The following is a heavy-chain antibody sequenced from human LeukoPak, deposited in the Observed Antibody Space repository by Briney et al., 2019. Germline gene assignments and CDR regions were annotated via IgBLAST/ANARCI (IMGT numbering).Heavy chain of an antibody. CDR2: FDPEDGET. CDR3: AKGYSSGWYYFDY. J-gene: IGHJ4*02. CDR1: GYTLTELS. V-gene: IGHV1-24*01. Sequence: ASVKVSCKVSGYTLTELSMHWVRQAPGKGGEWMGGFDPEDGETIYAQKFQGRVTMTEDTSTDTAYMELSRLRSEDTAVYYCAKGYSSGWYYFDYWGQGTLVTVSS. D-gene: IGHD6-19*01.